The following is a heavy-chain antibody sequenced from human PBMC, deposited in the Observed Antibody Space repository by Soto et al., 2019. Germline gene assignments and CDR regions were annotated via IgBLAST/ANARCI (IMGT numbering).Heavy chain of an antibody. Sequence: PAETLSRTFSVSGDAISNYYWSWIRQTPGRVLGWIGCVHESGITDYNPSLRGRVIISLHTSKSKFSLSLRSATAAGTGTYYCARGPRALMTSFFAYCGRGVPVTVSS. CDR1: GDAISNYY. J-gene: IGHJ4*02. CDR2: VHESGIT. CDR3: ARGPRALMTSFFAY. D-gene: IGHD3-16*01. V-gene: IGHV4-59*03.